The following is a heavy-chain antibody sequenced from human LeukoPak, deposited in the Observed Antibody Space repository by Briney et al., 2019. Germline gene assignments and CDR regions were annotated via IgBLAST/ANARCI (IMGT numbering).Heavy chain of an antibody. J-gene: IGHJ1*01. CDR1: GGSISNYY. D-gene: IGHD4-23*01. V-gene: IGHV4-4*07. CDR3: ARVDYGGNQYFQH. CDR2: IYSSGST. Sequence: NASETLSLTCTVSGGSISNYYWSWIRQPAGKGLEWIGRIYSSGSTNYNPSLKSRVTMSVDTTQNQFSLKLRSVTAADTAVYYCARVDYGGNQYFQHWGQGTLVTVSS.